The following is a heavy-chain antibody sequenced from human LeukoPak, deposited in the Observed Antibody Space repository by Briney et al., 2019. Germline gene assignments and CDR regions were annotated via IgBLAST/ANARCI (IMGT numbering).Heavy chain of an antibody. D-gene: IGHD1-26*01. J-gene: IGHJ4*02. V-gene: IGHV3-74*01. CDR2: IKGDGSNI. CDR3: ARDVGGSLDY. Sequence: PGGSLRLSCAASGFTFSSYWMHWVRQAPGKGLVWISQIKGDGSNIIYADSVKGRFTISRDNARNSVYLQMSSLRGDDTAVYYCARDVGGSLDYWGQGTLVTVSS. CDR1: GFTFSSYW.